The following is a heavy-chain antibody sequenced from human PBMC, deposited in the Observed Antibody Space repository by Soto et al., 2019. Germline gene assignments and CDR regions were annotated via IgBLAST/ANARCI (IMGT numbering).Heavy chain of an antibody. J-gene: IGHJ4*02. D-gene: IGHD5-12*01. Sequence: ASVKVSCKASGYTFTGYYMHWVRQAPGQGLEWMGWINPNSGGTNYAQKFQGRVTMTRDTSISTAYMELSRLRSDDTAVYYCARNSGYDRKHFDYWGQGTLVTVSS. CDR3: ARNSGYDRKHFDY. CDR1: GYTFTGYY. CDR2: INPNSGGT. V-gene: IGHV1-2*02.